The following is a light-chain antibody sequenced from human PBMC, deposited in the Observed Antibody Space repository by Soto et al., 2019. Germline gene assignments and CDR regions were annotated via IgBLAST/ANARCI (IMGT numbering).Light chain of an antibody. J-gene: IGKJ1*01. CDR2: GAS. V-gene: IGKV3-15*01. Sequence: EILLTQSPATLSVSPGERATLSCRASQSLRSDLAWYHQKPGQAPRLLIYGASTRATGIPARFSGSGSGTEFTLTINSLQSEDFAVYYCQQYNNWPRTFGQGTKV. CDR3: QQYNNWPRT. CDR1: QSLRSD.